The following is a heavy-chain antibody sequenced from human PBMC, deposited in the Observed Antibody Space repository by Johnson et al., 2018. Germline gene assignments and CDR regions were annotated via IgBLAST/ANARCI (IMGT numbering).Heavy chain of an antibody. CDR1: GFTSGDYA. J-gene: IGHJ1*01. CDR2: IRSKAYGGTT. Sequence: VQLVQSGGGLVQPGRSLRLSCTASGFTSGDYAMSWFRQAPGKGLEWLCFIRSKAYGGTTEYAASVKGRFTISRDDSKSIAYLQMHSLKTEDTAVYYCSRVRSRNAAEYFQHWGQGTLVTVSS. V-gene: IGHV3-49*03. CDR3: SRVRSRNAAEYFQH.